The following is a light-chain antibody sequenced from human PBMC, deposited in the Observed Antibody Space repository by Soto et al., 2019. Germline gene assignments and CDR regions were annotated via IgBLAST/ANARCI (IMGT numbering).Light chain of an antibody. Sequence: ETLLTQSPATLSVSPGETATLSCTTSQGLNRNLAWYQQKLGQAPRVLIYGASTRAAGIPARFRGSGSGTEFILTISSLQSEDFAVYYCHEYNTWPWTFGQGTKVDIK. J-gene: IGKJ1*01. V-gene: IGKV3-15*01. CDR2: GAS. CDR3: HEYNTWPWT. CDR1: QGLNRN.